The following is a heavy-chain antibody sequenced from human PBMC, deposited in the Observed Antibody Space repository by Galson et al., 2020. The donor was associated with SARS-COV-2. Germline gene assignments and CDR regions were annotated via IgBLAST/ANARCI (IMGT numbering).Heavy chain of an antibody. CDR2: IKSKTDGGTT. CDR3: TGSIWFGELFDY. J-gene: IGHJ4*02. Sequence: GGSLRLSCAASGFTFSNAWMSWVRQAPGKGLEWVGRIKSKTDGGTTDYAAPVKGRFTISRDDSKNTLYLQMNSLKTEDTAVYYCTGSIWFGELFDYWGQGTLVTVSS. V-gene: IGHV3-15*01. D-gene: IGHD3-10*01. CDR1: GFTFSNAW.